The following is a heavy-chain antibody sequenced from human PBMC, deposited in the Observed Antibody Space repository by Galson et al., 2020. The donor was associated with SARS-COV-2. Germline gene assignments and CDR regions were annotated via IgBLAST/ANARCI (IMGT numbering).Heavy chain of an antibody. CDR3: VRDGKRKLQQLDAFDI. Sequence: GESLKISCAASGFTFSSHEMNWVRQAPGKGLEWVSYISNSGKIVYYAKSVKGRFTISRDNAKNSLYLEMNSLRAEDSAVYYCVRDGKRKLQQLDAFDIWGQGTMVTVSS. D-gene: IGHD6-13*01. J-gene: IGHJ3*02. CDR2: ISNSGKIV. CDR1: GFTFSSHE. V-gene: IGHV3-48*03.